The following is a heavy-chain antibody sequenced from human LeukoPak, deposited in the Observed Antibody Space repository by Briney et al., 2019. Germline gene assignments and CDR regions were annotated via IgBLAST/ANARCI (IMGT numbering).Heavy chain of an antibody. J-gene: IGHJ3*02. V-gene: IGHV1-69*01. CDR3: ARPSQDAFDI. CDR1: GGTFTSYA. CDR2: IIPIFGTA. Sequence: ASVKVSCKASGGTFTSYAISWVRQAPGQGLEWMGGIIPIFGTANYAQKFQGRVTITADESTSTAYMELSSLRSEDTAVYYCARPSQDAFDIWGQGTMVTVSS.